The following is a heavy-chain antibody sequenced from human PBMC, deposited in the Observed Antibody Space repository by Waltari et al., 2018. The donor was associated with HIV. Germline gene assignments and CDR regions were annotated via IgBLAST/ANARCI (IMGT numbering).Heavy chain of an antibody. CDR3: ARDDYGMDV. CDR2: ISSSSSTR. CDR1: GFTFSSSS. V-gene: IGHV3-48*04. Sequence: EVQLVESGGGLVKTGGSLGLSWAASGFTFSSSSLTWVRQAPGKGREWVSYISSSSSTRYYADSVKGRFTISRDNAKNSLYLQMNSLRAEDTAVYYCARDDYGMDVWGQGTTVTVSS. J-gene: IGHJ6*02.